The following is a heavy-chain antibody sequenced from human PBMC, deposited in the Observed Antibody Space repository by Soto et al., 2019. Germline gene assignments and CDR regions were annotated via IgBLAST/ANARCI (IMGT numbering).Heavy chain of an antibody. V-gene: IGHV3-64*01. D-gene: IGHD3-16*01. Sequence: GGSLRLSWTCSGFNFGNYAMHWVRQAPGKGLEYVSAISNDGHTTYFANSMKGRFTISRDNSKNTVYLQMGGLRTDDMAVYFCARDGGSYAFDPWGQGTLVTVSS. CDR2: ISNDGHTT. CDR3: ARDGGSYAFDP. J-gene: IGHJ5*02. CDR1: GFNFGNYA.